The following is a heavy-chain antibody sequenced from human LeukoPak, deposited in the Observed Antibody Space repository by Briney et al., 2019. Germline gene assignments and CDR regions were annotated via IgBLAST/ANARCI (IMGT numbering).Heavy chain of an antibody. Sequence: ASVKVSCKASGYTFTGYYMHWVRQAPGQGLEWMGWINPNSGGTNYAQKFQGRVTVTRDTPISTAYMELSRLRSDDTAVYYCARVHSSGYYSRGVFDYWGQGTLVTVSS. D-gene: IGHD3-22*01. V-gene: IGHV1-2*02. J-gene: IGHJ4*02. CDR2: INPNSGGT. CDR3: ARVHSSGYYSRGVFDY. CDR1: GYTFTGYY.